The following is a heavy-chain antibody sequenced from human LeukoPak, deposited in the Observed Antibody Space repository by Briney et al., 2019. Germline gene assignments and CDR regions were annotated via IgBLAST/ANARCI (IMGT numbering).Heavy chain of an antibody. D-gene: IGHD4-17*01. Sequence: GGSLRLSCAASGFTFSSYAMHWVRQAPGKGREWGAVISYDGSNKYYADSVKGRFTISRDNSKNTLYLQMNSLRAEDTAVYYCARGTLASHGDSPSYWGQGTLVTVSS. J-gene: IGHJ4*02. CDR1: GFTFSSYA. CDR3: ARGTLASHGDSPSY. V-gene: IGHV3-30-3*01. CDR2: ISYDGSNK.